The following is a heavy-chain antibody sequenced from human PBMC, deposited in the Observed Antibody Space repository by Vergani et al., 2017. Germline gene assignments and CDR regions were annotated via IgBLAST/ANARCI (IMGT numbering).Heavy chain of an antibody. CDR2: INPNSGGT. Sequence: QVQLVQSGAEVKKPGASVKVSCKASGYTFTDYYIHWVRQAPGQGLEWMGWINPNSGGTNYAQKFQGRVTMTRDTSISTAYMELSRLRSDDTAMYYCARDRGNWGGLPFLGYWGQGTLVTVSS. CDR1: GYTFTDYY. CDR3: ARDRGNWGGLPFLGY. V-gene: IGHV1-2*02. J-gene: IGHJ4*02. D-gene: IGHD7-27*01.